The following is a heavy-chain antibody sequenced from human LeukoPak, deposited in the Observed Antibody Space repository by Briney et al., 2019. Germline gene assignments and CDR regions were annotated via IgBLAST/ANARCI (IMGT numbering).Heavy chain of an antibody. Sequence: GSSVKVSCKASGGTFSSYAISWVRQALGQGLEWMGGIIPIFGTANYAQKFQGRVTITTDESTSTAYMELSSLRSEDTAVYYCARGGPDYGDYVSWFDPWGQGTLVTVSS. V-gene: IGHV1-69*05. CDR1: GGTFSSYA. D-gene: IGHD4-17*01. J-gene: IGHJ5*02. CDR3: ARGGPDYGDYVSWFDP. CDR2: IIPIFGTA.